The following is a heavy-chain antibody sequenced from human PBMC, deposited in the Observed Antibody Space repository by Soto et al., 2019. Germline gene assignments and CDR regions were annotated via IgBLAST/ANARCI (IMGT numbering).Heavy chain of an antibody. J-gene: IGHJ5*02. CDR3: AKWGDYGDIRGDP. CDR1: GFTFSSYS. Sequence: EVQLVESGGGLVKPGGSLRLSCAASGFTFSSYSMNWVRQAPGKGLEWVSSISSSGGSTYYADSVKGRLTISRDNSKNTLYLQMNSLIAEDTAVYYCAKWGDYGDIRGDPWGQGTLVTVSS. CDR2: ISSSGGST. D-gene: IGHD4-17*01. V-gene: IGHV3-23*04.